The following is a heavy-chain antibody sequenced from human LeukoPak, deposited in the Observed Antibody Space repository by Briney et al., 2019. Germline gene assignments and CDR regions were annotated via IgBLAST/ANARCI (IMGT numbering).Heavy chain of an antibody. CDR1: GYSFSSYG. V-gene: IGHV1-18*01. D-gene: IGHD2-15*01. CDR3: ARLYCRSGTCYAFDY. CDR2: ITSNNGNT. Sequence: ASVKVSCKASGYSFSSYGITWVRQAPGQGLEWMGWITSNNGNTKSTQHLQDRITMTTEIYMELRSLTSDDTAVYYCARLYCRSGTCYAFDYWGQGTLVTVSS. J-gene: IGHJ4*02.